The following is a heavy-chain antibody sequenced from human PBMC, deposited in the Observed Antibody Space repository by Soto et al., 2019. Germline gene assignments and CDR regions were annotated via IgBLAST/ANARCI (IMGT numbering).Heavy chain of an antibody. D-gene: IGHD5-12*01. CDR1: GGTFNNYP. Sequence: QVQLVQSGAEVKKPASSVKVSCKASGGTFNNYPITWVRQAPGEGLEWMGGSIPFFGTANYAQNFQGRVTISVDESTSTAYMELSSLRSEDTAVYYCARGRGYSGDDHYYYFDMDVWGQGTTVTVSS. CDR3: ARGRGYSGDDHYYYFDMDV. J-gene: IGHJ6*02. V-gene: IGHV1-69*01. CDR2: SIPFFGTA.